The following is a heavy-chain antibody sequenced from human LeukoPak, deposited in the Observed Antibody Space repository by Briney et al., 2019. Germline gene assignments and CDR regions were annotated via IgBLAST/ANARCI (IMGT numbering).Heavy chain of an antibody. Sequence: PSETLSLTCTVSGGSISSYYWSWIRQPPGKGLEWIGYIYYSGSTNYNPSLKSRVTISVDTSKNQFSLKLSSVTAADTAVYYCARHGVQEYSYGPRGIDYWGQGTLVTVSS. CDR3: ARHGVQEYSYGPRGIDY. CDR2: IYYSGST. J-gene: IGHJ4*02. V-gene: IGHV4-59*08. CDR1: GGSISSYY. D-gene: IGHD5-18*01.